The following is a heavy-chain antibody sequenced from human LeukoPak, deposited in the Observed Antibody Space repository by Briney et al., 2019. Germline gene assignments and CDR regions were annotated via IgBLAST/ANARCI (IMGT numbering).Heavy chain of an antibody. CDR3: ASVRRGY. J-gene: IGHJ4*02. Sequence: GGSLRLSCAASGFIFSYYGMHWVRQAPGKGLEWVAVIWYDGSNRYYADSLKGRFTISRDNSKNTLYLQMNGLRAEDTAVYYCASVRRGYWGQGTLVTVSS. V-gene: IGHV3-33*01. CDR2: IWYDGSNR. CDR1: GFIFSYYG.